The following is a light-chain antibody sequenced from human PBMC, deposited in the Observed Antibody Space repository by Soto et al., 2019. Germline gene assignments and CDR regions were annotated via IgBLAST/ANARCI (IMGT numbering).Light chain of an antibody. CDR1: QSISDS. CDR2: KAS. J-gene: IGKJ2*01. V-gene: IGKV1-5*03. Sequence: DIQMTQSPSTLSAFVGDRVTITCRASQSISDSLAWYQQKPGKAPKLLIYKASNLESGVPSRFSGSGSGTEFALTFSSLQPDDFATYYCQQYKSFPYTFGQGTKLDIQ. CDR3: QQYKSFPYT.